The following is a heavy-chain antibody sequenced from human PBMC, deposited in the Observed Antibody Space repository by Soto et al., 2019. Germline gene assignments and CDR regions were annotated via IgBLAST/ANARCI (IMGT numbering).Heavy chain of an antibody. CDR2: IYYSGST. Sequence: NPSETLSLTCTVSGGSISSGGYYWSWIRQHPGKGLEWIGYIYYSGSTYYNPSLKSRVTISVDTSKNQFSLKLSSVTAADTAVYYCARDQGLDYYDSSGYPNGFDPWGQGTLVTVSS. CDR3: ARDQGLDYYDSSGYPNGFDP. J-gene: IGHJ5*02. V-gene: IGHV4-31*03. D-gene: IGHD3-22*01. CDR1: GGSISSGGYY.